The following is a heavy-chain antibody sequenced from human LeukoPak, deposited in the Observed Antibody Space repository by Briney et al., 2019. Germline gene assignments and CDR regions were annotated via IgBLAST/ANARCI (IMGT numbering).Heavy chain of an antibody. J-gene: IGHJ4*02. D-gene: IGHD3-3*01. CDR1: GFTFSTYA. CDR3: AKGFLEWLLDFDY. Sequence: PGGSLRLSCAASGFTFSTYAMTWVRQAPGKGLEWVSAISGSSSSTYSADSVKGRFTISRDNSKNTLYLQMNSLRAEDTAVYYCAKGFLEWLLDFDYWGQGTLVTVSS. V-gene: IGHV3-23*01. CDR2: ISGSSSST.